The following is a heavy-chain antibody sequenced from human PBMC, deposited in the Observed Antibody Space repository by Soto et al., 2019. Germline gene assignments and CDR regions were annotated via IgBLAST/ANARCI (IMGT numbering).Heavy chain of an antibody. Sequence: PSETLSLTCTVSGGSINSISYYWAWIRQPPGKGLEWIGSIYYSGSTYYPPSLKSRVTISVDTSKSQFSLKLSSVTAADTAVYYCARDYGSDGDWAVAEENYYYYGMDVWGQGTTVTVSS. J-gene: IGHJ6*02. CDR3: ARDYGSDGDWAVAEENYYYYGMDV. D-gene: IGHD3-10*01. V-gene: IGHV4-39*07. CDR2: IYYSGST. CDR1: GGSINSISYY.